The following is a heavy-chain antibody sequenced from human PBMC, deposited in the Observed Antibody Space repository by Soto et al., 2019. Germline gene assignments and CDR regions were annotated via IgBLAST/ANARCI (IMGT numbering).Heavy chain of an antibody. CDR2: IIPILGIA. V-gene: IGHV1-69*02. Sequence: ASVKVSCKASGGSWSSYRITWFRQAPGQGLEWMGRIIPILGIANYAQKFQGRVTITADKSTSTAYMELSSLRSEDTAVYYCASQEMATTPPDYWGQGTLVTVSS. CDR1: GGSWSSYR. CDR3: ASQEMATTPPDY. J-gene: IGHJ4*02. D-gene: IGHD5-12*01.